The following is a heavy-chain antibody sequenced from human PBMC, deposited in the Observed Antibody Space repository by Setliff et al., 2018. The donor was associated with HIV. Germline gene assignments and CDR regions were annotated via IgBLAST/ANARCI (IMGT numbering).Heavy chain of an antibody. Sequence: ASVKVSCKTSGYTFTSYGINWVRQAPGQGLEWMGWISGYNGKTNYAQKFQGRVTITRDTSAITAYMELSSLSSEDTAVYYCARSGYSYGYVAYFDYWGQGTLVTVSS. J-gene: IGHJ4*02. D-gene: IGHD5-18*01. CDR2: ISGYNGKT. CDR1: GYTFTSYG. CDR3: ARSGYSYGYVAYFDY. V-gene: IGHV1-18*01.